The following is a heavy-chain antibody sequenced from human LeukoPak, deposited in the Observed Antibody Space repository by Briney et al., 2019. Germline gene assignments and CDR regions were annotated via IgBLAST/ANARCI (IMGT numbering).Heavy chain of an antibody. CDR2: ITGSGGST. Sequence: GGSLRLSCAASGFSFSNYAMSWVRQAPGKGLEWVSAITGSGGSTYYADSVKGRFTISRDNSKNTLYLQMNSLRAEDTAVYYCAAPYGDYRYYYYGMDVWGQGTTVTVSS. CDR3: AAPYGDYRYYYYGMDV. CDR1: GFSFSNYA. D-gene: IGHD4-17*01. V-gene: IGHV3-23*01. J-gene: IGHJ6*02.